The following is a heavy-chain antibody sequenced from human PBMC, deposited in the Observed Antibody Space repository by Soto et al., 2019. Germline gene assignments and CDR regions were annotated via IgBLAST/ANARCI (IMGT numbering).Heavy chain of an antibody. J-gene: IGHJ6*02. CDR3: ARVRCFNGLCHTADYGMDV. V-gene: IGHV1-69*13. CDR2: IIPISGTT. Sequence: VKVSCKASGDVFRSYGINWVRQAPGQGLEWMGGIIPISGTTNYAQKFQGRVAITADESTDTVYMELSRLRSEDTAVYFCARVRCFNGLCHTADYGMDVWGQGTTVT. D-gene: IGHD2-8*01. CDR1: GDVFRSYG.